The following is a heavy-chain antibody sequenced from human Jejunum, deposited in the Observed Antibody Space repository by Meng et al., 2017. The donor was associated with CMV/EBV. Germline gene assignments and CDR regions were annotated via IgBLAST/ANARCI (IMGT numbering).Heavy chain of an antibody. CDR3: ARGDGSIHASRLLDY. CDR2: IRQDGSDK. CDR1: FTFSTDW. Sequence: FTFSTDWMGWVRQAPGYGLEWVANIRQDGSDKYYVDSVGGRFTISRGNAQNSLYLQINSLRAEDSAVYYCARGDGSIHASRLLDYWGQGTLVTVSS. V-gene: IGHV3-7*01. D-gene: IGHD2-15*01. J-gene: IGHJ4*02.